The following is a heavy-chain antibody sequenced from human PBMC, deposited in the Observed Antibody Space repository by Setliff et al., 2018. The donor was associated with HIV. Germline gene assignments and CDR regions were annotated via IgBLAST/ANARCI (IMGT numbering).Heavy chain of an antibody. D-gene: IGHD5-12*01. CDR1: GYTFTSYG. CDR2: ISGYNGNT. CDR3: ARRMATIPDY. J-gene: IGHJ4*02. Sequence: ASVKVSCKASGYTFTSYGIGWVRQAPGQGLEWMGWISGYNGNTNYAQKLQGRVTMTTDTSTSTAYMELRSLRSGDTAVYYCARRMATIPDYWGQGTLVTVSS. V-gene: IGHV1-18*01.